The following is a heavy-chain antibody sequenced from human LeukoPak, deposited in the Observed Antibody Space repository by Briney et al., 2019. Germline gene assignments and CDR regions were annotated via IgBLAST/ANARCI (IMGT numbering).Heavy chain of an antibody. D-gene: IGHD6-13*01. J-gene: IGHJ4*02. Sequence: ASVKVSCKASGYTFTSYGIIWVRQAPGQGLEWMGWISTYNGNTNYAQKIQGRVTMTTDTSTSTAYMELRSLRSDDTAVYCARDLPYSSSWESIDYWGQGTLVTVSS. CDR3: ARDLPYSSSWESIDY. CDR1: GYTFTSYG. V-gene: IGHV1-18*01. CDR2: ISTYNGNT.